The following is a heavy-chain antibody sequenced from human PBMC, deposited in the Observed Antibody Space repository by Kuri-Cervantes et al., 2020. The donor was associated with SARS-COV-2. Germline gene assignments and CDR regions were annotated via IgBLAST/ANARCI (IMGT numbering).Heavy chain of an antibody. Sequence: SETLSLTCTVSGGSISSCSYYWGWIRQPPGKGLEWIGSIYYSGSTYYNPSLKSRVTISVDTSKNKFSLKLRSVTAADTAVYYCARHKVVTIFGVVTLPGWFDPWGQGTLVTVSS. CDR1: GGSISSCSYY. CDR2: IYYSGST. J-gene: IGHJ5*02. V-gene: IGHV4-39*01. CDR3: ARHKVVTIFGVVTLPGWFDP. D-gene: IGHD3-3*01.